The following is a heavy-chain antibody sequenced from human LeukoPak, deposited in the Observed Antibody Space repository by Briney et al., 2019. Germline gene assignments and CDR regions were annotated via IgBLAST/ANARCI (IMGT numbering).Heavy chain of an antibody. Sequence: SETLSLTCTVSGGSISSSSYYWNWTRQPPGKGLEWIGYIYYSGSTNYNPSLKSRVTISVDTSENQFSLKLNSVTAADTAVYYCARQGGVATTFDYWGQGTLVTVSS. CDR3: ARQGGVATTFDY. CDR2: IYYSGST. V-gene: IGHV4-61*05. D-gene: IGHD5-12*01. CDR1: GGSISSSSYY. J-gene: IGHJ4*02.